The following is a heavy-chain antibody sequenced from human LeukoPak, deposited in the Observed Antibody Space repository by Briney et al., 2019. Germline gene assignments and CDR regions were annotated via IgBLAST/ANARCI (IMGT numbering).Heavy chain of an antibody. Sequence: GGSLRLSCAASGFTFSSYGMHWVRQAPGKGLEWVAFIRYDGINKYYADSVKGRFTISRDNSKNTLYLQMNSLRSEDTAVYYCARVNYYYYYMDVWGKGTTVTISS. J-gene: IGHJ6*03. CDR1: GFTFSSYG. CDR2: IRYDGINK. V-gene: IGHV3-30*02. CDR3: ARVNYYYYYMDV.